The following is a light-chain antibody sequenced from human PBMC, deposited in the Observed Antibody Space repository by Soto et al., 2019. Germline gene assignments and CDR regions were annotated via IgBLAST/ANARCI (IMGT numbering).Light chain of an antibody. CDR2: AAS. V-gene: IGKV3-15*01. Sequence: EIVMTQSPATLSVSPGESATLSCRASQSVSSNLAWYQQKPGQAPRLLIYAASTRATGIPARFSGGGSGTEFTLTIRRLQSEDFAVYYCQQYNNNWPLTLGGGTKVEVK. CDR1: QSVSSN. J-gene: IGKJ4*01. CDR3: QQYNNNWPLT.